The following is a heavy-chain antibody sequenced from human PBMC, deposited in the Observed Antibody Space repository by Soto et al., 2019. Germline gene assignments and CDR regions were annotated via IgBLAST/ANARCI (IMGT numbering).Heavy chain of an antibody. Sequence: ASVKVSCKASGYTFTGYYMHWVRQAPGQGLEWMGWINPNSGGTNYAQKFQGWVTMTRDTSISTAYMELSRLRSDDTAVSYCAGAYPNSPLDYWGQGTLVTVPS. CDR1: GYTFTGYY. V-gene: IGHV1-2*04. CDR3: AGAYPNSPLDY. CDR2: INPNSGGT. D-gene: IGHD2-15*01. J-gene: IGHJ4*02.